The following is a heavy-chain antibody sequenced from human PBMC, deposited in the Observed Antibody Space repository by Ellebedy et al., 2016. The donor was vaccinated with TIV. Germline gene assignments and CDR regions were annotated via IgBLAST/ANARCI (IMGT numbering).Heavy chain of an antibody. CDR1: GFTFSSYA. J-gene: IGHJ4*02. CDR2: ISGSGGST. D-gene: IGHD2-21*01. Sequence: GESLKISXAASGFTFSSYAMSWVRQAPGKGLEWVSAISGSGGSTYYADSVKGRFTISRDNSKNTLYLQMNSLRAEDTAVYYCAKDRGGYIVVDFDYWGQGTLVTVSS. V-gene: IGHV3-23*01. CDR3: AKDRGGYIVVDFDY.